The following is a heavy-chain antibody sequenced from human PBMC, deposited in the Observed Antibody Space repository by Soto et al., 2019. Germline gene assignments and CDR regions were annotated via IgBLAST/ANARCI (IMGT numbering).Heavy chain of an antibody. CDR1: GGTFSSYA. CDR3: ARDLAGFWSGYYPRVNTPYYYYGMDV. J-gene: IGHJ6*02. Sequence: QVQLVQSGAEVKKPGSSVKVSCKASGGTFSSYAISWVRQAPGQGLEWMGGIIPIFGTANYAQKFQGRVTITADESTSTAYMELSSLRSEDTAVYYCARDLAGFWSGYYPRVNTPYYYYGMDVWGQGTTVTVSS. D-gene: IGHD3-3*01. V-gene: IGHV1-69*12. CDR2: IIPIFGTA.